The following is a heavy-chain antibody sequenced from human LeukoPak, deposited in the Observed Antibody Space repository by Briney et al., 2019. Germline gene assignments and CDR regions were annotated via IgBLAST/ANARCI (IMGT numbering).Heavy chain of an antibody. D-gene: IGHD1-26*01. V-gene: IGHV4-34*01. CDR2: INHSGST. J-gene: IGHJ5*02. CDR3: ASWGSYYSGGRRFDP. CDR1: GGSFSGYY. Sequence: SETLSLTCAVYGGSFSGYYWSWIRQPPGKGLEWIGEINHSGSTNYNPSLKSRVTISVDTSKNQFSLKLSSVTAADTAVYYCASWGSYYSGGRRFDPWGQGTLVTVSS.